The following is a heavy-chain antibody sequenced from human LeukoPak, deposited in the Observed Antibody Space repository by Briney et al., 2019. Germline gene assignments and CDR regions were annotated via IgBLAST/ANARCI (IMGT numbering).Heavy chain of an antibody. V-gene: IGHV1-18*01. CDR3: ATTTSTYDSSGTGGY. CDR1: GYIFTRYG. D-gene: IGHD3-22*01. J-gene: IGHJ4*02. Sequence: GASVKVSCKASGYIFTRYGIDWVRQAPGQGLEWMGWISAYNGNTNYAQKLQGRVTMTRNTSISTAYMELSSLRSEDTAVYYCATTTSTYDSSGTGGYWGQGTLVTVSS. CDR2: ISAYNGNT.